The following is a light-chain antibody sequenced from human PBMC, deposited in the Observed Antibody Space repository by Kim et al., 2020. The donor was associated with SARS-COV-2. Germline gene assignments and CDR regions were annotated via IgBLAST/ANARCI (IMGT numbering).Light chain of an antibody. V-gene: IGLV3-21*04. CDR1: NIGSKS. CDR2: YDS. CDR3: QAWDSSRIGV. J-gene: IGLJ3*02. Sequence: SYELTQPPSVSVAPGKTARITCGGNNIGSKSVHWYQQKPGQAPVLVIYYDSDRPSGIPERFSGSNSGNTTTLTISRVEAGDEAAYYCQAWDSSRIGVFGG.